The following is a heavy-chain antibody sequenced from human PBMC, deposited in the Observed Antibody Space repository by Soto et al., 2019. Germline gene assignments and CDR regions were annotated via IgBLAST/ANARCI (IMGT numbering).Heavy chain of an antibody. V-gene: IGHV4-39*01. CDR1: GGSMSSSSYY. Sequence: QLQLQEAGPGLVKPSETLSLTCTVSGGSMSSSSYYWGWIRQPPGKGLEWIGSIYYSGSTYYNPSLKSRVTISVYTSTKQFSLKLSSVIAADTAVYYCARRGTCSGSPSCGMDVWGQGTTVTVSS. CDR3: ARRGTCSGSPSCGMDV. D-gene: IGHD3-10*02. CDR2: IYYSGST. J-gene: IGHJ6*02.